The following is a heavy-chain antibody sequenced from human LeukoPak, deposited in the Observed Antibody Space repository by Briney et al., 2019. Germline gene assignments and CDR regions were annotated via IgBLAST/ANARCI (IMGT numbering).Heavy chain of an antibody. CDR3: ARHIGGGIEDMDV. Sequence: PSETLSLICTVSGDSIGTYYWGWVRQSPGKGLEWIGYIYVTGNRYNPYRQSRVTISVDTSRNQFFLKMSSVTAADTAVYYCARHIGGGIEDMDVWGKGTKVTVSS. J-gene: IGHJ6*03. CDR2: IYVTGN. V-gene: IGHV4-59*08. CDR1: GDSIGTYY. D-gene: IGHD3-16*02.